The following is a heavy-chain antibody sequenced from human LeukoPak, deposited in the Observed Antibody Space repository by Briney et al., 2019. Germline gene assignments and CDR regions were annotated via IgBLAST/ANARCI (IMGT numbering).Heavy chain of an antibody. CDR1: GGSFSGYY. V-gene: IGHV4-34*01. Sequence: KPSETLSLTCAVYGGSFSGYYWSWIRQPPGKGLEWIGEINHSGSTNYNPSLKSRVTISVDTSKNQFSLKLSSVTAADTAVYYCARGLDYARWGQGTMVTVSS. CDR3: ARGLDYAR. CDR2: INHSGST. D-gene: IGHD4-17*01. J-gene: IGHJ3*01.